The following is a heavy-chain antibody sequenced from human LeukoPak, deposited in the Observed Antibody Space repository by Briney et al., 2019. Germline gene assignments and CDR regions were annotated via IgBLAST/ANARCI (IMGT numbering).Heavy chain of an antibody. CDR3: ARGPNFGDYVDFLDS. Sequence: GSLKIPLCTPGFPFKNQWIAWVRPAPGKGLGWVGNIKPGGSQKYYVDSVKGRFTISRDDAKSTLFLQMNNLRAEDSALYYCARGPNFGDYVDFLDSWGQGTLVTVSS. CDR2: IKPGGSQK. J-gene: IGHJ4*02. CDR1: GFPFKNQW. D-gene: IGHD4-17*01. V-gene: IGHV3-7*02.